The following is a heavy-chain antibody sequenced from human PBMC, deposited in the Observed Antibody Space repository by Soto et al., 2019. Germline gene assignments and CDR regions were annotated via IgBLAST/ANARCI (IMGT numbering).Heavy chain of an antibody. Sequence: QVQLVQSGAEEKKPGASVKVSCKASGYTFTSYAMHWVRQAPGQRLEWMGWINAGNGNTNYSQKFQGRVTITRDTSASTADMELCSLRSEDTAVYYCATSYSGYDYHYYYGMDVWGQGTTVTVSS. CDR1: GYTFTSYA. CDR3: ATSYSGYDYHYYYGMDV. CDR2: INAGNGNT. D-gene: IGHD5-12*01. V-gene: IGHV1-3*05. J-gene: IGHJ6*02.